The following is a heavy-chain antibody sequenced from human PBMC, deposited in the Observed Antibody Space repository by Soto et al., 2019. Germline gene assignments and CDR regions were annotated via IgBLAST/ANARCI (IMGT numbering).Heavy chain of an antibody. CDR1: GFSLSSYS. CDR2: ISSSSNTI. V-gene: IGHV3-48*02. J-gene: IGHJ5*01. D-gene: IGHD1-7*01. CDR3: ARDSGFITGSTSCDNWFDS. Sequence: VQLVESGGGLVQPGGSLRLSCAASGFSLSSYSMKWVRQAPGKGLQWISYISSSSNTIYYADSVKGGFTISRDNARNSLYLQMSSLRDEETAVYYAARDSGFITGSTSCDNWFDSWGQGTLVTVSS.